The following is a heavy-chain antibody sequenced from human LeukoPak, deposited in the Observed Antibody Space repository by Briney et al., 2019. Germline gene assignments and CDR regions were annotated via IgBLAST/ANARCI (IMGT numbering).Heavy chain of an antibody. CDR2: LVVGSGNT. CDR1: GFTFTSSA. D-gene: IGHD1-26*01. CDR3: AALVGATGGYYFDY. V-gene: IGHV1-58*02. Sequence: GTSVKVSCKASGFTFTSSAMQWVRQARGQLLEWIGWLVVGSGNTNYAQKFQETVTITRDMSTSTAYMELSSLRCEDTAVYYCAALVGATGGYYFDYWGQGTLVTVSS. J-gene: IGHJ4*02.